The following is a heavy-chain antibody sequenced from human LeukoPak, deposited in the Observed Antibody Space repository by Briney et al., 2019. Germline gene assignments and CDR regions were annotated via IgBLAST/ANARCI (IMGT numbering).Heavy chain of an antibody. CDR3: ARGGSRSSGAFDI. CDR1: GYTFTGYY. V-gene: IGHV1-2*02. D-gene: IGHD6-13*01. Sequence: ASVKVSCKASGYTFTGYYLHWVRQAPGQGLEWVVWVNPNNGGTNYAQTFQGRVTMTRDTSISTAYMELSRLRFDDTAVYYCARGGSRSSGAFDIWGQGTMVTVSS. CDR2: VNPNNGGT. J-gene: IGHJ3*02.